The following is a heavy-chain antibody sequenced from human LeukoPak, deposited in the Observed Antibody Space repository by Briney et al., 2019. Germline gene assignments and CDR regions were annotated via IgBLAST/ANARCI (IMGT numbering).Heavy chain of an antibody. Sequence: GGSLRLSCAASGFTFSTYAMSWVRQAPGKGLEWVSAISGSGSSTYYADSVKGRFTISRDSSKNTLYLQMNSLRAEDTAVYYCARLDDGDSMDVWGKGTTVTVSS. J-gene: IGHJ6*03. CDR1: GFTFSTYA. V-gene: IGHV3-23*01. D-gene: IGHD4-17*01. CDR2: ISGSGSST. CDR3: ARLDDGDSMDV.